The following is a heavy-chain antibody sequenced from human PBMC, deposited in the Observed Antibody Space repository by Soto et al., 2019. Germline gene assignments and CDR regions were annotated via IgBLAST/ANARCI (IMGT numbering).Heavy chain of an antibody. D-gene: IGHD1-26*01. Sequence: SETLSLTCTVSGGSISSYYWSWIRQPPGKGLEWIGYIYYSGSTNYNPSLKSRVTISVDTSKNQFSLKLSSVTAADTAVYYWAGDSGGGYSKPWGGGVSYYYYGMDVWGQGTTVTVSS. CDR3: AGDSGGGYSKPWGGGVSYYYYGMDV. CDR2: IYYSGST. J-gene: IGHJ6*02. CDR1: GGSISSYY. V-gene: IGHV4-59*01.